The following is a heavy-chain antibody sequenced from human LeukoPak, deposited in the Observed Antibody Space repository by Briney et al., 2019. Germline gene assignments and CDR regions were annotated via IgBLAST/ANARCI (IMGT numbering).Heavy chain of an antibody. CDR3: ARQVGTGRWSFDY. Sequence: SETLSLTCSVSGGSTSSSDYWWGCIRQPPGKGLERIGSVYYSGTTHYNPSLKSRVTISIDTSKNQFSLKLTSLTAADTALYYCARQVGTGRWSFDYWGQGSLVTVSS. CDR2: VYYSGTT. J-gene: IGHJ4*02. V-gene: IGHV4-39*01. CDR1: GGSTSSSDYW. D-gene: IGHD4-23*01.